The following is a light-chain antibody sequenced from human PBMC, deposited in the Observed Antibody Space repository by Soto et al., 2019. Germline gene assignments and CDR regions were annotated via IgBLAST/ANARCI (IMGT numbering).Light chain of an antibody. J-gene: IGKJ5*01. V-gene: IGKV1-39*01. CDR3: QQSYSTPIS. CDR2: TAS. CDR1: QSISSH. Sequence: DIRMTQSPSSLSASAGDTVTITCRASQSISSHLNWYQQKPGKAPNLLMYTASNLQSGVPSRFSGSGSGTDFTLTISSLQPEDFATYYCQQSYSTPISFGQGTRLEI.